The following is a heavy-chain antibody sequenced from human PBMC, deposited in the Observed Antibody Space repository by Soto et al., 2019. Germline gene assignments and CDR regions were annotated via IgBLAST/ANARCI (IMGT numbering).Heavy chain of an antibody. Sequence: GGSLRLSCAASGFSFNKYAMHWVRQAPGKGLEWVAVIWDDGSDSHYADSVKGRFAISRDNSKNTLYLQMSSLRAEDTAVYYCARDLGDSGYYFEYCGQRVSVTVSS. J-gene: IGHJ4*02. CDR1: GFSFNKYA. CDR2: IWDDGSDS. D-gene: IGHD3-22*01. V-gene: IGHV3-33*01. CDR3: ARDLGDSGYYFEY.